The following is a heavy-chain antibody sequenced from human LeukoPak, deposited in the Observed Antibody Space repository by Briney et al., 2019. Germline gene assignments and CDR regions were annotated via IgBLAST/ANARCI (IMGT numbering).Heavy chain of an antibody. D-gene: IGHD1-1*01. CDR1: GFTFSSYW. J-gene: IGHJ6*03. CDR3: ARGTGYPYYYYYMDV. Sequence: PGGSLRLSCAASGFTFSSYWMHWVRQAPGKWLVWVSRINSDGSSTSYADSVKGRFTISRDNAKNTLYLQMNSLRAEDTAVYYCARGTGYPYYYYYMDVWGKGTTVTVSS. V-gene: IGHV3-74*01. CDR2: INSDGSST.